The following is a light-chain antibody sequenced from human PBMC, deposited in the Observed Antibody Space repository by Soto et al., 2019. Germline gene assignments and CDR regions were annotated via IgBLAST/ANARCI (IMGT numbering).Light chain of an antibody. CDR2: GAS. V-gene: IGKV3-15*01. Sequence: EIVMTQSPATLSVSPGERATLSCRASQSVSSNLAWYQQKPGQAPRLLIYGASTRATGIPARFSGSGSGTEFTLTISSLQSEDLAVYYCQQYNNGPPLTVGGGTKVEIK. J-gene: IGKJ4*01. CDR1: QSVSSN. CDR3: QQYNNGPPLT.